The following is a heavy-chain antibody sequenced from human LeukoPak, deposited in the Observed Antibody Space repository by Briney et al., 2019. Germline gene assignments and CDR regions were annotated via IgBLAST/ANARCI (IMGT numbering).Heavy chain of an antibody. V-gene: IGHV1-2*02. CDR3: ARVGQWLVENDWFDP. CDR1: EYAFTAYY. D-gene: IGHD6-19*01. CDR2: INPNSGDT. Sequence: ASVKVSCKASEYAFTAYYVHWVRQAPGQGLEWMGWINPNSGDTNFAQNFQGRVTMTRDTSISTVYMELSRLRSGDTAVYYCARVGQWLVENDWFDPWGQGTLVTVSS. J-gene: IGHJ5*02.